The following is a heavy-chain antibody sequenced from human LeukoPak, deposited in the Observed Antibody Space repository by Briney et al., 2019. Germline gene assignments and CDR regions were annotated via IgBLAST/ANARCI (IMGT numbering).Heavy chain of an antibody. CDR3: ARGSYGYIDQ. CDR2: IYHTGST. V-gene: IGHV4-39*01. D-gene: IGHD3-16*01. CDR1: GASISGSGYY. Sequence: SETLSLTCAVSGASISGSGYYWGWIRQPPGMELQWIGSIYHTGSTYYNASLQSRVTTSIDTSKNQFSLRLNSVTAADTAMYYCARGSYGYIDQWGQGLLVTVSS. J-gene: IGHJ4*02.